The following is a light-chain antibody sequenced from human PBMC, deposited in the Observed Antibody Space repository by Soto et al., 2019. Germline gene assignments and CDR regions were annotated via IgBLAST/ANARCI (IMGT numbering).Light chain of an antibody. V-gene: IGLV4-69*01. CDR3: QTWGTCIDVV. CDR1: SGHSSYA. J-gene: IGLJ2*01. Sequence: QPVLTQSPSASASLGASVKLTCTLSSGHSSYAIAWHQQQPEKGPRYLMKLDSDGSHTKGDAIPDRFSGSSSGAERYLTISSLQSEDEADYYCQTWGTCIDVVFGGGTKLTVL. CDR2: LDSDGSH.